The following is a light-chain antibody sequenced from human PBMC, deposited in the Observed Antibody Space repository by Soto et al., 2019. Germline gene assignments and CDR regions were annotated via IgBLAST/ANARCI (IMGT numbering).Light chain of an antibody. V-gene: IGKV1-5*01. CDR1: QSISSW. CDR3: QQYDSYSWT. Sequence: DIEMTQSPSTLSASVGGGVTITCRASQSISSWLAWYQQRPGKAPKLLIYDAPSLESGVPSRFSGSGSGTECTLTISSLQTDDVARYYCQQYDSYSWTLGQGTKVDI. CDR2: DAP. J-gene: IGKJ1*01.